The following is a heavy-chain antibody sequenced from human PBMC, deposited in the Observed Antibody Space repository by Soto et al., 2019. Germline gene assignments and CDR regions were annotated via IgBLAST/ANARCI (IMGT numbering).Heavy chain of an antibody. J-gene: IGHJ4*02. CDR3: AKDTGGSAWYGLSDY. CDR2: ISRSGDDT. CDR1: GFTFSNYA. Sequence: EVQLLESGGGFVQPGGSLRLSCAASGFTFSNYAMTWVRQAPGKGLEWVSSISRSGDDTYYVDSVKGRFTVSRDNSKNTLYRQMNSVRADDTAIYYCAKDTGGSAWYGLSDYWGQGTLVAVSS. D-gene: IGHD6-19*01. V-gene: IGHV3-23*01.